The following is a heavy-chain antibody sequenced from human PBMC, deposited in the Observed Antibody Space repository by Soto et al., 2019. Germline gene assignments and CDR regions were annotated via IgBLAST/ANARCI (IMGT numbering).Heavy chain of an antibody. J-gene: IGHJ6*02. Sequence: PGGSLRLSCSASGFTFSDENMSWVRQVPGKGLEWVSGISGGGSYIFYADSVQGRFSISRDNPKNSLFLEMNSLRVEDTAVYYCARDSDCHSTSCFFPPHVWGQGTTVTASS. CDR1: GFTFSDEN. D-gene: IGHD2-2*01. CDR3: ARDSDCHSTSCFFPPHV. V-gene: IGHV3-21*06. CDR2: ISGGGSYI.